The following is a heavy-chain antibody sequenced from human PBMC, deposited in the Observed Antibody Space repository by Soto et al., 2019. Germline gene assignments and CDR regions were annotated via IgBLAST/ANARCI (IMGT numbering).Heavy chain of an antibody. CDR2: IFYDGNNK. D-gene: IGHD2-2*02. Sequence: GGSLRLSCAASGFTFSTYKMHWVRQAPGKGLEWVAVIFYDGNNKCYSDSVKGRFTISRDNSKNTLYLQMNSLRSEDTAIYYCVTEEEYRDFDYWGQGTLVTVCS. V-gene: IGHV3-30-3*01. J-gene: IGHJ4*02. CDR1: GFTFSTYK. CDR3: VTEEEYRDFDY.